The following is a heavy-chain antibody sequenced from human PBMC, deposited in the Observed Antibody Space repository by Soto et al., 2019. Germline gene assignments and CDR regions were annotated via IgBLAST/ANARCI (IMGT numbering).Heavy chain of an antibody. Sequence: ASVTVSCQASGSTFTGYYMHWVRQAPGQGLEWMGWINPNSGGTNYAQKFQGWVTMTRDTSISTAYMELSRLRSDDTAVYYCAKGLLNGRWYAADWGQGALVTVSS. CDR3: AKGLLNGRWYAAD. D-gene: IGHD6-13*01. V-gene: IGHV1-2*04. J-gene: IGHJ4*02. CDR2: INPNSGGT. CDR1: GSTFTGYY.